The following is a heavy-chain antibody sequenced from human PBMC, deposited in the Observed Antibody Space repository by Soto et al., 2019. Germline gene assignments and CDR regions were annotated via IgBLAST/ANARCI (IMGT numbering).Heavy chain of an antibody. CDR2: INPSGGST. D-gene: IGHD3-10*01. CDR1: GYTFTSYY. V-gene: IGHV1-46*01. J-gene: IGHJ6*02. Sequence: GASVKVSCKASGYTFTSYYMHWVRQAPGQGLEWMGIINPSGGSTSYAQKFQGRVTMTRDTSTSTVYMELSSLRSEDTAVYYCARAAGRFGEYHRTLLGYYGIDGWGQGTTVTVSS. CDR3: ARAAGRFGEYHRTLLGYYGIDG.